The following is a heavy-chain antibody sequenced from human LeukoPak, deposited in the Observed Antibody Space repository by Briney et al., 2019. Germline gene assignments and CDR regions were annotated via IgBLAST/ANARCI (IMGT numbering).Heavy chain of an antibody. CDR3: AREGAAVGAHAFDI. V-gene: IGHV3-48*01. Sequence: PGGSLRLSCAASGFTFSSYAMSWVRQAPGKGLEWVSYISSGGSTIYYADSVKGRFTISRDNAKNSLYLQMNSLRAEDTAVYYCAREGAAVGAHAFDIWGQGTMVTVSS. D-gene: IGHD1-26*01. CDR2: ISSGGSTI. J-gene: IGHJ3*02. CDR1: GFTFSSYA.